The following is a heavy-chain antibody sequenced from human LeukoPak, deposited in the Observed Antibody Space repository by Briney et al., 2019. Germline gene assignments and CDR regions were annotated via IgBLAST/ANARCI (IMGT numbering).Heavy chain of an antibody. CDR2: ISSSSNYI. CDR3: ARVPHAMVRGVIITELYFDY. V-gene: IGHV3-21*01. CDR1: GLTFSIYS. J-gene: IGHJ4*02. D-gene: IGHD3-10*01. Sequence: PGGSLRLSCAASGLTFSIYSMNWVRQAPGKGLEWVSSISSSSNYIYYPDSVKGRFTISRDNAKNSLYLQMNSLRAEDTAVYYCARVPHAMVRGVIITELYFDYWGQGTLVTVSS.